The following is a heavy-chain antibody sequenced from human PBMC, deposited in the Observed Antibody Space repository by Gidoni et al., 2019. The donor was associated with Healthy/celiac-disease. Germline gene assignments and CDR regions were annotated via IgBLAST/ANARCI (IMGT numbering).Heavy chain of an antibody. V-gene: IGHV3-15*01. CDR3: TYYYDSSGYFDDAFDI. J-gene: IGHJ3*02. CDR1: GFTFSNAW. D-gene: IGHD3-22*01. CDR2: IKSKTDGGTT. Sequence: EVQLVESGGGLVKPGGSLRLSCAASGFTFSNAWMSWVRQAPGKGLEWVGRIKSKTDGGTTDYAAPVKGRFTISRDDSKNTLYLQMNSLKTEDTAVYYCTYYYDSSGYFDDAFDIWGQGTMVTVSS.